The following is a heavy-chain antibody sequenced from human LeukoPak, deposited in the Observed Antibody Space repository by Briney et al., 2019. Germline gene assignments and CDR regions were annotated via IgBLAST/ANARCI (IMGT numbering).Heavy chain of an antibody. CDR1: GFTFDGYA. Sequence: PGGSLRLSCAASGFTFDGYAMHWVRQAPGKGLEWVSLISWDGGSTYYADSVKGRFTISRDNSKNSLYLQMNSLRAGDTALYYCAKGNYYYMDVWGKGTTVTVSS. J-gene: IGHJ6*03. V-gene: IGHV3-43D*03. CDR3: AKGNYYYMDV. CDR2: ISWDGGST.